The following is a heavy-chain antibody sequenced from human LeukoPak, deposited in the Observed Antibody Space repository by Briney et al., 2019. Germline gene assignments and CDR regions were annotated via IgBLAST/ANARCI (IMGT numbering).Heavy chain of an antibody. D-gene: IGHD5-24*01. CDR1: GYTFTAYA. V-gene: IGHV1-2*02. CDR3: ARDRYGDGFAHFDY. Sequence: APVKVSCKSSGYTFTAYAMHWVRQAPGQGLEWMGWITPSDGANYAQKFQGRVTMTRDTSMSTAYMDLNRLTSDDTAVYFCARDRYGDGFAHFDYWGQGTLVTVSS. J-gene: IGHJ4*02. CDR2: ITPSDGA.